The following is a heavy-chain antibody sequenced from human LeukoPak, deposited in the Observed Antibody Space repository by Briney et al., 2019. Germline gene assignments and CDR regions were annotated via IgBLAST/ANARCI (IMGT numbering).Heavy chain of an antibody. V-gene: IGHV3-23*01. D-gene: IGHD1-26*01. CDR1: GFTFSRYA. CDR3: AKVAQEALGSLDY. J-gene: IGHJ4*02. CDR2: ISGGGGRK. Sequence: GGSLRLSCAASGFTFSRYAMTWVPQAPGKGLEWVSAISGGGGRKFYVDSVKGRFTLPRDNSKNTLHLQMNSLRAEDTAVYYCAKVAQEALGSLDYWGQGTLVTVSS.